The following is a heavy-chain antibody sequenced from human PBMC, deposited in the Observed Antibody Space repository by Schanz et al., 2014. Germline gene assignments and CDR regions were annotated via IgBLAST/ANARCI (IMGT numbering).Heavy chain of an antibody. Sequence: EVQLLESGGGLVQPGGSLRLSCAASGFTFSIYGMSWVRQAPGKGLEWVSRMIGSGSSVFYADSVKGRFTISRDNAKNSLYLQMNSLRAEDTAVYYCAKDGRLPYYGTGSDFDYWGQGTLVAVSS. CDR1: GFTFSIYG. D-gene: IGHD3-22*01. CDR3: AKDGRLPYYGTGSDFDY. CDR2: MIGSGSSV. J-gene: IGHJ4*02. V-gene: IGHV3-23*01.